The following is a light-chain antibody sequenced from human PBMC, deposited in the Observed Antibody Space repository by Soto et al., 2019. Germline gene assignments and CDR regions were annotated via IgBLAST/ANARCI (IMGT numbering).Light chain of an antibody. CDR3: CSYAGSYTWV. J-gene: IGLJ3*02. CDR2: DVS. CDR1: SSDLGGYNS. Sequence: QSALTQPRSVSGSPGQSVTISCTGTSSDLGGYNSVSWYQQHPAKAPKLMIYDVSKRPSGVPDRFSGPKSGNTASLTISGLQAEDEADYYCCSYAGSYTWVFGGGTKLTVL. V-gene: IGLV2-11*01.